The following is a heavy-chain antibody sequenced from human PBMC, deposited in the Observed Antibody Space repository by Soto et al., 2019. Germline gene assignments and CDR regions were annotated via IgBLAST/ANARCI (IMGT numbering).Heavy chain of an antibody. D-gene: IGHD2-21*02. CDR2: IYHGGST. V-gene: IGHV4-38-2*02. CDR1: GYSISSCYY. CDR3: GGGPLVVTAINYFDC. J-gene: IGHJ4*02. Sequence: SETLSLTCTVSGYSISSCYYWCWIQQPPGKRLGWIGSIYHGGSTYYNPSLKSRVTISIDTSKNQVSLQLSSVTAEDTAVYYCGGGPLVVTAINYFDCWGQGTLVTVSS.